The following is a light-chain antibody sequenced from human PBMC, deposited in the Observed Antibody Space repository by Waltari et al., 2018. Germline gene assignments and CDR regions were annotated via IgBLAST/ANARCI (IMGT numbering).Light chain of an antibody. Sequence: EIVMTQSPAPLSVSPGERATLSCRASQSVSSNLAWYQQKPGQAPRLLIYGASTRATGIPAGLSGSGSGTEFTLTISSLQAEDVAVYYCQQYYSSPFTFGPGTKVDIK. V-gene: IGKV3-15*01. CDR2: GAS. J-gene: IGKJ3*01. CDR3: QQYYSSPFT. CDR1: QSVSSN.